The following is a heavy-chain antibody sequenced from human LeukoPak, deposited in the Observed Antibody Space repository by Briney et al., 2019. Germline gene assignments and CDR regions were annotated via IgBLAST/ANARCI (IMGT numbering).Heavy chain of an antibody. CDR1: GFTFSKYT. Sequence: GGSLRLSCAASGFTFSKYTMHWVRQAPGKGLEWVAVISYDGSNKYYADSVKGRFTISRDNSKNTLYLQMNSLRVEDTAVYYCAKTVTGYYDYWGQGTLVTVSS. CDR3: AKTVTGYYDY. V-gene: IGHV3-30-3*01. CDR2: ISYDGSNK. J-gene: IGHJ4*02. D-gene: IGHD3-9*01.